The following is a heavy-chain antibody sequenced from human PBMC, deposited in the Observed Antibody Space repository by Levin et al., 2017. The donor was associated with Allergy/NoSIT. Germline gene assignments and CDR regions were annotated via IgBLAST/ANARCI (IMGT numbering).Heavy chain of an antibody. D-gene: IGHD6-13*01. CDR1: GFTFSSYE. Sequence: GGSLRLSCAASGFTFSSYEMNWVRQAPGKGLEWVSYISSSGSTIYYADSVKGRFTISRDNAKNSLYLQMNSLRAEDTAVYYCAREGRKTTIAAAQIDAFDIWGQGTMVTVSS. J-gene: IGHJ3*02. CDR2: ISSSGSTI. V-gene: IGHV3-48*03. CDR3: AREGRKTTIAAAQIDAFDI.